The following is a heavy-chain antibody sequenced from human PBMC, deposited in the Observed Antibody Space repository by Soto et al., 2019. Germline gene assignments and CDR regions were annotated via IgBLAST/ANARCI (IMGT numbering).Heavy chain of an antibody. D-gene: IGHD6-13*01. CDR1: GFTFSNYY. V-gene: IGHV3-74*01. CDR2: INSDESST. J-gene: IGHJ4*02. Sequence: GGSLRLSCVASGFTFSNYYMHWVRQGPGKGLVWVSRINSDESSTSYADSVKGRFTISRDNSKNTLYLQMNSLRAEDTAVYYCAKDQGSSWYEIDYWGQGTLVTVSS. CDR3: AKDQGSSWYEIDY.